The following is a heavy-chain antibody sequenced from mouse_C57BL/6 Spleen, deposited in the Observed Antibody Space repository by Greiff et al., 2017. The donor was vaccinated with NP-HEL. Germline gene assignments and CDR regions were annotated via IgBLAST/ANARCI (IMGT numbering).Heavy chain of an antibody. J-gene: IGHJ2*01. CDR2: ISSGGSYT. Sequence: EVKLVESGGDLVKPGGSLKLSCAASGFTFSSYGMSWVRQTPDKRLEWVATISSGGSYTYYPDSVKGRFTISRDNAKNTLYLQMSSLKSEDTAMYYCARIYYDYDKGYYFDYWGQGTTLTVSS. CDR3: ARIYYDYDKGYYFDY. CDR1: GFTFSSYG. V-gene: IGHV5-6*02. D-gene: IGHD2-4*01.